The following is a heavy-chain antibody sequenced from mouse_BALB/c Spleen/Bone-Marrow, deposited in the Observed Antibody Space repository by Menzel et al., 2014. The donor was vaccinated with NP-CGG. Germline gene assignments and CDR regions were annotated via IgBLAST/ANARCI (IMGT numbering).Heavy chain of an antibody. CDR3: ARYDYGVYFDY. J-gene: IGHJ2*01. Sequence: EVQLQGSGAEVVKPGASVKLSCTASGFNIKDTYMHWVKQRPEQGLEWIGRIDPANGNTKYDPKFQGKTTITADTSSNTAYLQLSSLTSEDTAVYYCARYDYGVYFDYWGQGTTLTVSS. CDR1: GFNIKDTY. V-gene: IGHV14-3*02. D-gene: IGHD2-4*01. CDR2: IDPANGNT.